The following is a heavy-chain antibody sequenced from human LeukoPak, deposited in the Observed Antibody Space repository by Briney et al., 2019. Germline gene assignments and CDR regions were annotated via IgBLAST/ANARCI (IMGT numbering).Heavy chain of an antibody. J-gene: IGHJ4*02. D-gene: IGHD2-2*02. CDR1: GGSFSGYY. CDR3: ARGIVVVPAAISLSRPGARFDY. V-gene: IGHV4-34*01. CDR2: INHSGST. Sequence: SETLPLTCAVYGGSFSGYYWSWIRQPPGKGLEWIGEINHSGSTNYNPSLKSRVTISVDTSKNQFSLKLSSVTAADTAVYYCARGIVVVPAAISLSRPGARFDYWGQGTLVTVSS.